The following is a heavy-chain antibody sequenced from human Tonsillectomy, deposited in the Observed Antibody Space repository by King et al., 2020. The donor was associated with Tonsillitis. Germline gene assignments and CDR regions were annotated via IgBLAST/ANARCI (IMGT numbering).Heavy chain of an antibody. Sequence: VQLVESGGGLVQPGGSLRLSCAASGFTFSTYDMHWVRQVVGKGLEWVSAIGTGDDTNYAASVKGRFIVSRENAKNSFYLQMNSLRAGDTAVYYCARRARYSSSPHAFYYYYMDVWGKGTTVTVSS. CDR3: ARRARYSSSPHAFYYYYMDV. CDR1: GFTFSTYD. CDR2: IGTGDDT. V-gene: IGHV3-13*04. D-gene: IGHD6-13*01. J-gene: IGHJ6*03.